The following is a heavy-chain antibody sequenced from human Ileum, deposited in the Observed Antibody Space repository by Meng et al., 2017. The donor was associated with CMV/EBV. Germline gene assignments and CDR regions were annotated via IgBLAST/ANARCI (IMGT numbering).Heavy chain of an antibody. CDR2: INANSGGT. J-gene: IGHJ4*02. Sequence: ASVKVSCKASGYTFTGYYIHWVRQAPGQGLEWMGWINANSGGTNYAQKFQGRVTMIRDTSASTAYMELSRLTSDDTAVYFCARDLEYCSRLSCRDYWGQGTLVTVSS. V-gene: IGHV1-2*02. CDR1: GYTFTGYY. D-gene: IGHD2-2*01. CDR3: ARDLEYCSRLSCRDY.